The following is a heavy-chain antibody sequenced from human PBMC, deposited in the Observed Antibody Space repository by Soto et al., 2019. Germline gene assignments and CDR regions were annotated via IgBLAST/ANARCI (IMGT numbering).Heavy chain of an antibody. CDR1: GFSLSTSGVG. CDR3: ALMKNYARGEDGMDV. Sequence: QITLKESGPTLVKPTQTLTLTCTFSGFSLSTSGVGVGWIRQPPGKALEWLALIYWDDDKRYSPSLKSRLTITTDTSKNQVVLTMTNMDPVDTATYYCALMKNYARGEDGMDVWGQGTTVTVSS. CDR2: IYWDDDK. V-gene: IGHV2-5*02. D-gene: IGHD3-10*02. J-gene: IGHJ6*02.